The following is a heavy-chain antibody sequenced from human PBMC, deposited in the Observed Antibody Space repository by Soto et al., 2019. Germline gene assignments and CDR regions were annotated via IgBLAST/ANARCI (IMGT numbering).Heavy chain of an antibody. V-gene: IGHV4-59*01. CDR2: IYYSGST. D-gene: IGHD5-18*01. CDR3: ARGWNTAMVTLDY. Sequence: SETLSLTCTVSGGSISSYYWSWIRQPPGKGLEWIGYIYYSGSTNYNPSLKSRVTISVDTSKNQFSLKLSSVTAADTAVYYCARGWNTAMVTLDYWGQGTLVTVSS. J-gene: IGHJ4*02. CDR1: GGSISSYY.